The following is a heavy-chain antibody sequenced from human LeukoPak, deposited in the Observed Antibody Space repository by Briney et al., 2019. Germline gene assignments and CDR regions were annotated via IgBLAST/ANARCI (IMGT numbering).Heavy chain of an antibody. V-gene: IGHV1-69*04. CDR2: IIPILGIA. Sequence: GASVKVSCKASGGTFSSYAISWVRQAPGQGLEWMGRIIPILGIANYAQKFQGRVTITADKCTSTAYMELSSLRSEDTAVYYCARQSADDAFDIWGQGTMVTVSS. J-gene: IGHJ3*02. CDR1: GGTFSSYA. CDR3: ARQSADDAFDI.